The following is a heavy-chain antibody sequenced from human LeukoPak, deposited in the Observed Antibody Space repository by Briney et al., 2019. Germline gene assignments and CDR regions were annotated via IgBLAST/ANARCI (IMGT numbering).Heavy chain of an antibody. CDR2: IYNSGTT. CDR3: ARVFVGSSWRTFFDY. V-gene: IGHV4-39*07. J-gene: IGHJ4*02. D-gene: IGHD6-13*01. Sequence: NPSETLSLTCAVSGGSIRNSSFYWGWIRQPPGKGLEWIASIYNSGTTYYNPSLKSRITISVDKSKNQFSLKLSSVTAADTAVYYCARVFVGSSWRTFFDYWGQGTLVTVSS. CDR1: GGSIRNSSFY.